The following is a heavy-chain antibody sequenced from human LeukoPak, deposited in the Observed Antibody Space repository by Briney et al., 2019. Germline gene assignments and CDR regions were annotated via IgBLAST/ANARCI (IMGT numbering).Heavy chain of an antibody. J-gene: IGHJ4*02. V-gene: IGHV3-23*01. CDR2: FSGSGGRT. D-gene: IGHD6-13*01. CDR3: ARDPGIAAAGTVGYFDS. CDR1: GFTFSNYA. Sequence: PGGSLRLSCAASGFTFSNYAMSWVRQAPGKGLECISGFSGSGGRTFYADSVKGRFTISRDNAMNSLYLQMNSLRVEDTAVYYCARDPGIAAAGTVGYFDSWGQGILVTVSS.